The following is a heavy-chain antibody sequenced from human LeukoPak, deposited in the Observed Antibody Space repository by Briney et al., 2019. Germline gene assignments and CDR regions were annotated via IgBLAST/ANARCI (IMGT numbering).Heavy chain of an antibody. Sequence: ESGPTLVKPTQTLTLTCTFSGFSLSTSGVGVGWIRQPPGKALEWLALIYWNDDKRYSPSLKSRLTITKDTSKNQVVLTMTNMDPVDTATYYCARLTYDFWNFHSSYYFDYWGQGTLVTVSS. CDR2: IYWNDDK. J-gene: IGHJ4*02. D-gene: IGHD3-3*01. CDR3: ARLTYDFWNFHSSYYFDY. CDR1: GFSLSTSGVG. V-gene: IGHV2-5*01.